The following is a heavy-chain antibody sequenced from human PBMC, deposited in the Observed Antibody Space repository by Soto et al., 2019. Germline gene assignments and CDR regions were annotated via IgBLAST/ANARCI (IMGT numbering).Heavy chain of an antibody. CDR1: GGSISGFY. V-gene: IGHV4-59*01. D-gene: IGHD3-3*01. Sequence: SETLSLTCTVSGGSISGFYWSWIRQPPGKGLEWIGYIYYSGSTNYNPSLKSRVTISVDTSKNQFSLKVSSVTAADTAVYYCVRRFANSYYYYSMDVWGRATTVTVSS. CDR3: VRRFANSYYYYSMDV. J-gene: IGHJ6*03. CDR2: IYYSGST.